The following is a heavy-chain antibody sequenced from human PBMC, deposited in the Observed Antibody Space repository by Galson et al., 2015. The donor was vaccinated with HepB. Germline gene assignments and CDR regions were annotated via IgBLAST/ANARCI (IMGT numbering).Heavy chain of an antibody. V-gene: IGHV3-23*01. Sequence: SLRLSCAASGFTFSSYAMSWVRQAPGKGLEWVSVISGGGGSTYYADSVKGRFTISRDNSKNSLYLQMNSLRAEDTAVYCCAREEWLAIDYWGQGTLVTVSS. CDR3: AREEWLAIDY. D-gene: IGHD6-19*01. CDR2: ISGGGGST. J-gene: IGHJ4*02. CDR1: GFTFSSYA.